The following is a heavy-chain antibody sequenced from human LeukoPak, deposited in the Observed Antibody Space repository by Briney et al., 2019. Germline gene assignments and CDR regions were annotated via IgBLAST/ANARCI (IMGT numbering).Heavy chain of an antibody. D-gene: IGHD4-17*01. V-gene: IGHV3-23*01. CDR1: GFTSSSYA. J-gene: IGHJ4*02. CDR2: ISGSGGST. CDR3: AKGGHYGDYVLSDY. Sequence: GGSLRLSCAASGFTSSSYAMSWVRQAPGKGLEWVSAISGSGGSTYYADSVKGRFTISRDNSKNTLYLQMNSLRAEDTAVYYCAKGGHYGDYVLSDYWGQGTLVTVSS.